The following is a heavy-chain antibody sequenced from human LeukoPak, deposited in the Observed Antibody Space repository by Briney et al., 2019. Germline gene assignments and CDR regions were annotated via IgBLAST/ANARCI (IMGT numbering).Heavy chain of an antibody. CDR1: GFIFNNFG. J-gene: IGHJ4*02. D-gene: IGHD3-22*01. CDR3: ARTYYYDSSGYYPFDY. CDR2: IRYDGSDK. V-gene: IGHV3-30*02. Sequence: GGSLRLSCAVSGFIFNNFGMHWVRQAPGKGLEWVAFIRYDGSDKYHADAVKGRFTISRDNAKNTLYLQMNSLRAEDTAVYYCARTYYYDSSGYYPFDYWGQGTLVTVSS.